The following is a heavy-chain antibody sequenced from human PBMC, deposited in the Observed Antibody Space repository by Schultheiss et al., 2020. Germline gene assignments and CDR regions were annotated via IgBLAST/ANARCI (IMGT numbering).Heavy chain of an antibody. CDR2: TRNKANSYTT. V-gene: IGHV3-72*01. CDR3: ARWEKRIPPPYYYYALDV. CDR1: GFTFSDHY. Sequence: GGSLRLSCAASGFTFSDHYMDWVRQAPGKGLEWVGRTRNKANSYTTEYAASVKGRFTISRDDSKNSLYLQMNSLKTEDTAVYYCARWEKRIPPPYYYYALDVWGKGTTVTVAS. J-gene: IGHJ6*04. D-gene: IGHD1-26*01.